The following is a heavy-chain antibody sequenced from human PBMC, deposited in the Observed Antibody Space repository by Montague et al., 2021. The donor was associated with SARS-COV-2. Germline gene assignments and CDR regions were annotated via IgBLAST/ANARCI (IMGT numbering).Heavy chain of an antibody. CDR3: GREVGCSSSTSCRDRRMDV. D-gene: IGHD2-2*01. CDR1: GFTFDDYA. Sequence: SLRLSCAASGFTFDDYAMHWVRQVPGKGLEWVSGISWNSGAINYADSVKGRFTISRDNAKRSLYLQMNGLRPEDTALYYCGREVGCSSSTSCRDRRMDVWGQGTTVIVSS. CDR2: ISWNSGAI. J-gene: IGHJ6*02. V-gene: IGHV3-9*01.